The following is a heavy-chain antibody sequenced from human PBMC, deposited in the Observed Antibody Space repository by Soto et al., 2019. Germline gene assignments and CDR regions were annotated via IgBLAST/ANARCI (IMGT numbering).Heavy chain of an antibody. Sequence: QITLKESGPKLVKPTQTLTLNCTFSGFSLTTSGVGVGWIRQPPGKALEWLALIYWDDDRRYSPSLKSRLTITKDTSKNQVVLTMTNIDPVDTATYFCAHPTAAATIVFDIWGQATMVTVSS. J-gene: IGHJ3*02. CDR1: GFSLTTSGVG. CDR3: AHPTAAATIVFDI. D-gene: IGHD6-13*01. CDR2: IYWDDDR. V-gene: IGHV2-5*02.